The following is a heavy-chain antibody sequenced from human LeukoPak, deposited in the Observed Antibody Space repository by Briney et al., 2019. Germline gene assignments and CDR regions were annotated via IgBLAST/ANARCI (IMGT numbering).Heavy chain of an antibody. V-gene: IGHV3-48*03. CDR3: ARENYYDSIGYYYFDAFDI. CDR2: ISSNGSTI. D-gene: IGHD3-22*01. J-gene: IGHJ3*02. Sequence: GGSLRLSCATSGFTFSSYEMNWVRQAPGKGLEWLSYISSNGSTIYYADSVKGRFTISRDNAKNSLFLQMNSLRAEDTAVYYCARENYYDSIGYYYFDAFDIWGQGTMVTVSS. CDR1: GFTFSSYE.